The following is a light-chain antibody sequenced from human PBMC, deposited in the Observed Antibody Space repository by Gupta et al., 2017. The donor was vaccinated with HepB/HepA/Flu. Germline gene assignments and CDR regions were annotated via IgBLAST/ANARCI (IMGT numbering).Light chain of an antibody. V-gene: IGKV4-1*01. CDR2: WAS. CDR1: QNILYNSNNKNY. CDR3: QQYYRTPWT. J-gene: IGKJ1*01. Sequence: DIVMTQSPDSLAVSLAERATINCKSSQNILYNSNNKNYLTWYQQKPGQPPRLLIYWASTRESGVPDRFSGSGSATDFTLTISSLQDEDVAIYYCQQYYRTPWTFGQGTKVEIK.